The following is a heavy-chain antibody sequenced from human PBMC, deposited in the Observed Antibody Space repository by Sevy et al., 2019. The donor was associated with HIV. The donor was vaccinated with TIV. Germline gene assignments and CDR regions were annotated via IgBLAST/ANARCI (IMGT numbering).Heavy chain of an antibody. Sequence: SETLSLTCTVSGGSISSYYWSWIQQPPGKGLEWIGYIYYSGSTNYNPSLKSRVTISVDTSKNQFSLKLSSVTAADTAVYYCARAESIAARRFFDYWGQGTLVTVSS. CDR2: IYYSGST. J-gene: IGHJ4*02. CDR3: ARAESIAARRFFDY. D-gene: IGHD6-6*01. V-gene: IGHV4-59*01. CDR1: GGSISSYY.